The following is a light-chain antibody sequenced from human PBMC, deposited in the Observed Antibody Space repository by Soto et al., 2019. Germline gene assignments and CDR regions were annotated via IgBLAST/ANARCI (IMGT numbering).Light chain of an antibody. CDR2: DVS. J-gene: IGLJ2*01. CDR1: SSDVGGYNY. Sequence: QSVLTQPASVSGSPGQSITISCTGTSSDVGGYNYVSWYQQHPGKAPKLMIYDVSNRPSGVSNRFSGSKSGNTASPTISGLQAEDEADYYCISYTRSSTLDVVFGGGTKVTVL. V-gene: IGLV2-14*01. CDR3: ISYTRSSTLDVV.